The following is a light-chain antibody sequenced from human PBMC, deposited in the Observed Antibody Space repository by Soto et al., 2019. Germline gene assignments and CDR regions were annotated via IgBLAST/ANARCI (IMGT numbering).Light chain of an antibody. V-gene: IGKV1-16*02. J-gene: IGKJ4*01. Sequence: DIQMTQSPSSLSTSVGDRVTITCRTSQGICNYLAWFQQKPGKVPKSLIYAASSLQSGVPSKFSGSGSETDFTFTISSLQPEDFATYYCPQYNSFPTFGGGTKVEIK. CDR3: PQYNSFPT. CDR2: AAS. CDR1: QGICNY.